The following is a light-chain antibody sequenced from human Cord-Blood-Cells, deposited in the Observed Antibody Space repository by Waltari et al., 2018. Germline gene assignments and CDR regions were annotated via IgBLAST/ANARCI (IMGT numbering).Light chain of an antibody. CDR3: QSADSSGTYVV. V-gene: IGLV3-25*03. Sequence: SYELTQTPSVSVSSGQTARLTCSGAALPKQYAYWYQQKPGQAPVLVIYKDSERPSGIPERFSGSSSGKTVTLTISGVQAEDEADYYCQSADSSGTYVVFGGGTKLTVL. CDR1: ALPKQY. J-gene: IGLJ2*01. CDR2: KDS.